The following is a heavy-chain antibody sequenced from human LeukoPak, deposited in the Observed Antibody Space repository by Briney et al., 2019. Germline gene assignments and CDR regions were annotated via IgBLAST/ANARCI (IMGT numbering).Heavy chain of an antibody. J-gene: IGHJ4*02. D-gene: IGHD5-18*01. CDR2: IIPIFGTA. Sequence: ASVKVTCKASGGTFSSYAISWVRQAPGQGLEWMGGIIPIFGTANYAQKFQGRVTITADKSTSTAYMELSSLISEDTAVYYCASSGYCYGRTDYWGQGTLVTVSS. CDR3: ASSGYCYGRTDY. V-gene: IGHV1-69*06. CDR1: GGTFSSYA.